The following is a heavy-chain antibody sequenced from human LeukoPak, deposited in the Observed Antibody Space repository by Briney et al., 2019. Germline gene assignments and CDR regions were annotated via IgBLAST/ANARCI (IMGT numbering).Heavy chain of an antibody. V-gene: IGHV4-59*01. J-gene: IGHJ4*02. CDR1: GGSISSYY. Sequence: SETLSLTCTVSGGSISSYYWSWIRQPPGKGLEWIGYIYYSGSTNYNPSLKSRVTISVDTSKNQFSLRLRSVTAADTAVYYCARVTGYMVEDYFDSWGQGTLVTVSS. CDR3: ARVTGYMVEDYFDS. D-gene: IGHD6-13*01. CDR2: IYYSGST.